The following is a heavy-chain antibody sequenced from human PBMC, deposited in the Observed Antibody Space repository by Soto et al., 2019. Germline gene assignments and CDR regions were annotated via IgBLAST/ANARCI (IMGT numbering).Heavy chain of an antibody. J-gene: IGHJ4*02. CDR3: ASGEGYSGYDSGTGY. CDR1: GGTFSSYA. V-gene: IGHV1-69*13. Sequence: SVKVSCKASGGTFSSYAISWVRQAPGQGLEWMGGIIPIFGTANYAQKFQGRVTITADESTSTAYMELSSLRSEDTAVYYCASGEGYSGYDSGTGYWGQGTLVTVSS. CDR2: IIPIFGTA. D-gene: IGHD5-12*01.